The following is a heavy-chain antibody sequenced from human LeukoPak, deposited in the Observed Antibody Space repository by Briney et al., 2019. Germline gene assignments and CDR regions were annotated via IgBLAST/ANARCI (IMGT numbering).Heavy chain of an antibody. J-gene: IGHJ4*02. CDR2: ISSSSSYI. CDR1: GFTFSSYS. CDR3: ARDLSGDSSGWYFDY. V-gene: IGHV3-21*01. Sequence: GGSLRLSCAASGFTFSSYSMNWVRQAPGKGLEWVSSISSSSSYIYYADSVKGRFTISRDDAKNSLYLQMNSLRAEDTAVYYCARDLSGDSSGWYFDYWGQGTLVTVSS. D-gene: IGHD6-19*01.